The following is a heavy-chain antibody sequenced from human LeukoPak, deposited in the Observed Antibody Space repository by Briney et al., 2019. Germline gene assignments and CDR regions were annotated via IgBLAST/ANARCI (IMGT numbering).Heavy chain of an antibody. CDR1: GFTFSSYE. J-gene: IGHJ4*02. V-gene: IGHV3-48*03. D-gene: IGHD3-22*01. CDR3: ARQSSGYYQPIDY. CDR2: ISSSGTTI. Sequence: GGSLRLSCAAPGFTFSSYEMNWVRQAPGKGLEWLSYISSSGTTIYYADSVKGRVTISRDNAKNSLYLRMNSLRAEDTAVYYCARQSSGYYQPIDYWGQGTLVTVSS.